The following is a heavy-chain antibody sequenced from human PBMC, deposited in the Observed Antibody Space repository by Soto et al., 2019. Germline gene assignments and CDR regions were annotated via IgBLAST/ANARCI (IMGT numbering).Heavy chain of an antibody. J-gene: IGHJ4*02. Sequence: GGSLRLSCAASGFTFSNAWMSWVRXAPWKGLEWVGRIKSKTDGGTTDYAAPVKGRFTISRDDSKNTLYLEMNSLKTEDTAVYYCTTDTPSPTHYDYVWGSYRYNYWGQGTLVTVSS. CDR1: GFTFSNAW. V-gene: IGHV3-15*01. CDR3: TTDTPSPTHYDYVWGSYRYNY. D-gene: IGHD3-16*02. CDR2: IKSKTDGGTT.